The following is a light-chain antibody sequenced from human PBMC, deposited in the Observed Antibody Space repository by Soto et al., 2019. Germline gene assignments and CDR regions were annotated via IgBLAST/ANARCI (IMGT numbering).Light chain of an antibody. V-gene: IGLV1-51*01. CDR2: DNN. CDR1: SSNIGNNY. Sequence: QSVLTQPPSVSAAPGQKVTISCSGSSSNIGNNYVSWYQQLPGTAPKLLIYDNNKRPSGIHVRFSGSKSGTSATLGITGLQTGDEADYYCGTWDSSLSAVVFGGGTKLTVL. CDR3: GTWDSSLSAVV. J-gene: IGLJ2*01.